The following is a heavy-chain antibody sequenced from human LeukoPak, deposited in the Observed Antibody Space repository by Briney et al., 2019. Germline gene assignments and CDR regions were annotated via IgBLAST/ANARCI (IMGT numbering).Heavy chain of an antibody. J-gene: IGHJ4*02. D-gene: IGHD3-10*01. V-gene: IGHV3-23*01. CDR2: ISGSGGST. CDR1: GFTFSSYG. CDR3: AKEGWFGEWGAY. Sequence: PGGSLRLSCAASGFTFSSYGMSWVRQAPGKGLEWVSAISGSGGSTYYADSVKGRFTISRDNSKNTPYLQMNSLRAEDTAVYYCAKEGWFGEWGAYWGQGTLVTVSS.